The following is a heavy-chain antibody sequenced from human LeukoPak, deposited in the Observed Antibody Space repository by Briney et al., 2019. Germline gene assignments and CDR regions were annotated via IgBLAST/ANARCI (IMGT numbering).Heavy chain of an antibody. J-gene: IGHJ4*02. V-gene: IGHV3-21*06. D-gene: IGHD2-21*01. CDR2: ISRRSGYI. Sequence: KPGGSLRLSCAASGFTFSSYTMNWVRQAPGKGLEWVSSISRRSGYIYYADSVKGRFTISRDNAKNSLYLQLNSLGVADTAVYYCARDPATDWSVSYYFDFWGQGALVTVSS. CDR3: ARDPATDWSVSYYFDF. CDR1: GFTFSSYT.